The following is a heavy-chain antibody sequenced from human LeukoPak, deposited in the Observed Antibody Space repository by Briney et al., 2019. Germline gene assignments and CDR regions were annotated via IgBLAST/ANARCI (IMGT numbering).Heavy chain of an antibody. CDR2: IYTSGST. CDR1: GGSISSYY. V-gene: IGHV4-4*07. D-gene: IGHD2-2*01. Sequence: KPSETLSLTCTVSGGSISSYYWSWIRQPAGKGRGWLGRIYTSGSTNYNHSLKSRVTMSVDTSKNQFSLKLSSVTAADTAVYYCARVSCRSTSCYRFDPWGQGTLVTVSS. J-gene: IGHJ5*02. CDR3: ARVSCRSTSCYRFDP.